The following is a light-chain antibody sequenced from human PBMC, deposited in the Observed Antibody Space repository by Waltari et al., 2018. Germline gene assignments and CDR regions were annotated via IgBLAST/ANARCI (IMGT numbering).Light chain of an antibody. CDR3: QHYNNLPLT. J-gene: IGKJ4*01. CDR1: QSVSSK. CDR2: GAS. V-gene: IGKV3-15*01. Sequence: EIVMTQSPATLSVSPGERATLSCRASQSVSSKLAWYQQRPGQAPRLLIYGASTRATGTPARVTGSGSGTEFTLTISSLQSEDFAVYFCQHYNNLPLTFGGGTKVEI.